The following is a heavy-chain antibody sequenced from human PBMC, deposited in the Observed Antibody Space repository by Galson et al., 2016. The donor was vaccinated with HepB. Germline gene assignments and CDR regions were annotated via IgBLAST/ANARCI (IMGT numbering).Heavy chain of an antibody. CDR1: GFTFSDYD. V-gene: IGHV3-30*18. Sequence: SLRLSCAASGFTFSDYDSHWVRQAPGKGLEWVALISYDGTHKYYADSVKGRFTISRDSSKNTLYLQMDSLRAEDTAVYYCVKEGYCFFSDCDNSTPTDAFDSWGQGTMVTVSS. CDR2: ISYDGTHK. J-gene: IGHJ3*02. CDR3: VKEGYCFFSDCDNSTPTDAFDS. D-gene: IGHD1-26*01.